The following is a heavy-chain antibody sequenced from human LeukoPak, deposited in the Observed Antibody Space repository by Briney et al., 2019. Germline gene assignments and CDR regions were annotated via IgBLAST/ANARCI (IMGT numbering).Heavy chain of an antibody. CDR3: ARGFVLGWLRPQLHWFAP. J-gene: IGHJ5*02. CDR2: INHSGST. CDR1: GGSFSGYY. Sequence: SETLSLTCAVYGGSFSGYYWSWIRQPPGKGLEWIGEINHSGSTNYNPSLKSRVTISVDTSKNQFSLKLSSVTAADTAVYYCARGFVLGWLRPQLHWFAPWGQGTLVTVSS. V-gene: IGHV4-34*01. D-gene: IGHD5-12*01.